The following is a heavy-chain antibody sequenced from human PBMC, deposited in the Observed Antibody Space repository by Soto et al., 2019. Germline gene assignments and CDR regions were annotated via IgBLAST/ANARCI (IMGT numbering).Heavy chain of an antibody. CDR1: GFTFSNYA. CDR3: AKLRGSPVTTHDY. CDR2: ISGGGVST. Sequence: GGSLRLSCAASGFTFSNYAMTWVRQAPGKGLEWVSGISGGGVSTYYADSVKGRFTISRDNSKNTLYLQMNSLRAEDAAVYFCAKLRGSPVTTHDYWGQGTLVTVSS. J-gene: IGHJ4*02. D-gene: IGHD4-4*01. V-gene: IGHV3-23*01.